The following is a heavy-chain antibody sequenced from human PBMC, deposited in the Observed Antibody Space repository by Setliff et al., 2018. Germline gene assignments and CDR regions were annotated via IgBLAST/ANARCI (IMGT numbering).Heavy chain of an antibody. J-gene: IGHJ3*02. V-gene: IGHV4-61*02. D-gene: IGHD6-19*01. CDR3: AKFSGIHSENHWDAFDT. Sequence: SETLSLTCTVSGGSLNGGSYYWSWIRQPAGKGLEWIGRVYVSGTTNYNPSLKSRVTVSLDTSKNQFSLEMTSVTAADTAVYYCAKFSGIHSENHWDAFDTWGQGTVVTVSS. CDR2: VYVSGTT. CDR1: GGSLNGGSYY.